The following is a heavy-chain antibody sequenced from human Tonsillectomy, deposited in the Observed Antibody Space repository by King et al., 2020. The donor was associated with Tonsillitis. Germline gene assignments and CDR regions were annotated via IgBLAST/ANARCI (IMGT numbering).Heavy chain of an antibody. CDR1: GYTFTNYG. D-gene: IGHD6-19*01. CDR2: ISAYNYNT. Sequence: VQLVESGAEVKKPGASVKVSCKASGYTFTNYGISWVRQAPGQGLEWMGWISAYNYNTNYAQKFQGRVTMTTDTSTSTVYMELRSLGSDDTAVYYCARVDSSGWYVGGNDYWGQGTLVTVSS. CDR3: ARVDSSGWYVGGNDY. J-gene: IGHJ4*02. V-gene: IGHV1-18*01.